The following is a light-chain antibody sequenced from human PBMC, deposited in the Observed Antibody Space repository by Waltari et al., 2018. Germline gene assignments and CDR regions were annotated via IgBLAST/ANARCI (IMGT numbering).Light chain of an antibody. Sequence: DIVMTQSPDSLAVSLGERATINCKSSQSVLYSSNNKNYLAWYQQKPGQPPKLLIYWASTRESGVPDRFSGSGSGTDFTLTISSQQAEDVAVYYCQQYYSTLTWTFGQGTKVEIK. CDR1: QSVLYSSNNKNY. V-gene: IGKV4-1*01. CDR2: WAS. J-gene: IGKJ1*01. CDR3: QQYYSTLTWT.